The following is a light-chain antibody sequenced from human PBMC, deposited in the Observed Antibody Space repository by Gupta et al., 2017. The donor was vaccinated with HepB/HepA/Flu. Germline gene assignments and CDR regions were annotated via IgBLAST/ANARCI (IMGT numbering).Light chain of an antibody. J-gene: IGLJ2*01. CDR2: TNN. Sequence: QSVLTQPPSVSGAPGQRVTISCTGSSSNIGAGYDVHWYQQLPGKAPKLLIYTNNNRPSGVPDRFSGSKSGNSASLAINGLEAEDEAEYYCQEYDNRMSGVVFGGGTKLTVL. CDR1: SSNIGAGYD. V-gene: IGLV1-40*01. CDR3: QEYDNRMSGVV.